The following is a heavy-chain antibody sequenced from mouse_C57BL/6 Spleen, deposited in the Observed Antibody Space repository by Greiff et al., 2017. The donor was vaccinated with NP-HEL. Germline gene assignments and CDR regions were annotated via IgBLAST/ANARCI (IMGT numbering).Heavy chain of an antibody. V-gene: IGHV1-42*01. Sequence: EVKLMESGPELVKPGASVKISCKASGYSFTGYYMNWVKQSPEKSLEWIGEINPSTGGTTYNQKFKAKATLTVDKSSSTAYMQLKSLTSEDSAVYYCARNYYGSSMDYWGQGTSVTVSS. J-gene: IGHJ4*01. CDR2: INPSTGGT. CDR3: ARNYYGSSMDY. CDR1: GYSFTGYY. D-gene: IGHD1-1*01.